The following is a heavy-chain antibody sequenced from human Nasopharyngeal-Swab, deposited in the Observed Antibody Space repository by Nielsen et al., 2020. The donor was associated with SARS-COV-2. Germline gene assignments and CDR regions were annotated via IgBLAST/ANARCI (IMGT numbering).Heavy chain of an antibody. Sequence: LSCTVSGGSISGSSYYWGWIRQPPGKGLEWIGSIYYSGSTYYNPSLKSRVTISVDTSKNQFSLKLSSVTAADTAVYYCARALTVLRFLEWSPGYFDYWGQGTLVTVSS. V-gene: IGHV4-39*01. J-gene: IGHJ4*02. CDR1: GGSISGSSYY. CDR2: IYYSGST. CDR3: ARALTVLRFLEWSPGYFDY. D-gene: IGHD3-3*01.